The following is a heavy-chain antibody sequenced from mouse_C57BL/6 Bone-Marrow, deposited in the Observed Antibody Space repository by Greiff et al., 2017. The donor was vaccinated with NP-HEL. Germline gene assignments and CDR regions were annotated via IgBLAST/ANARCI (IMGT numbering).Heavy chain of an antibody. D-gene: IGHD1-1*01. J-gene: IGHJ4*01. CDR1: GFTFSSYA. Sequence: EVMLVESGEGLVKPGGSLKLSCAASGFTFSSYAMSWVRQTPEKRLEWVAYISSGGDYIYYADTVKGRFTISRDNARNTLYLQMSSLTSEDTAMYYCTRTPSVVPDYWGQGTAVTVSS. CDR3: TRTPSVVPDY. CDR2: ISSGGDYI. V-gene: IGHV5-9-1*02.